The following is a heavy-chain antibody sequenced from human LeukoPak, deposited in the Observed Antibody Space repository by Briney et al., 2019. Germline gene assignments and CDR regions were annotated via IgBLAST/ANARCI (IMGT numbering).Heavy chain of an antibody. CDR2: MNPNSGNR. V-gene: IGHV1-8*01. Sequence: ASVNVSCKTSGYTFASYDINWVRQATGQGLEWMGWMNPNSGNRDYPQKFQGRVTMTRNTSISTAYMELSSLRSEDTAVYYCARGLPSGAFDIWGQGTMVTVSS. D-gene: IGHD3-10*01. J-gene: IGHJ3*02. CDR3: ARGLPSGAFDI. CDR1: GYTFASYD.